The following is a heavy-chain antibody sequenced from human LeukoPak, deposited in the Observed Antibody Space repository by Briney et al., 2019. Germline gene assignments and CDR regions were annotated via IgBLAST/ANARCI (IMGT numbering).Heavy chain of an antibody. CDR1: GYSFNSYW. V-gene: IGHV5-51*01. D-gene: IGHD5-12*01. Sequence: GESLKISCKGSGYSFNSYWIGWVRRMPGKGLEWMGFIYPGDSDTRYSPSFQGQVTISADKSISTAYLQWSSLKASDTAMYYCARLPGIVATIERYFDYWGQGTLVTVSS. CDR2: IYPGDSDT. J-gene: IGHJ4*02. CDR3: ARLPGIVATIERYFDY.